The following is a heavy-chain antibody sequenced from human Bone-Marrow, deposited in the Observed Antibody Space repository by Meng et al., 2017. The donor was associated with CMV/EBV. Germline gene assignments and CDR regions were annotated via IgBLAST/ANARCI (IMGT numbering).Heavy chain of an antibody. CDR2: ISSSSSYI. V-gene: IGHV3-21*01. Sequence: GGSLRLSCAASGFTFSSYSMNWVRQAPGKGLEWVSSISSSSSYIYYADSVKGRFTISRDNAKNSLYLQMNSLRAEDTAVYYCARDFPTGTYDFWSGYFYYYGMDVWGQGTTVTVSS. J-gene: IGHJ6*02. CDR3: ARDFPTGTYDFWSGYFYYYGMDV. D-gene: IGHD3-3*01. CDR1: GFTFSSYS.